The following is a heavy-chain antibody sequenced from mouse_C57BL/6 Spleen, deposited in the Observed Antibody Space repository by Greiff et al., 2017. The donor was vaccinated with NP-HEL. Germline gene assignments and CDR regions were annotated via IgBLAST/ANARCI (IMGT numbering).Heavy chain of an antibody. CDR1: GYTFTSYW. Sequence: VQLQQPGAELVRPGTSVKLSCKASGYTFTSYWMHWVKQRPGQGLEWIGVIDPSDSYTNYNQKFKGKATLTVDTSSSTAYMQLSSLTSEDSAVYYCASDLAWFAYWGQGTLVTVSA. CDR2: IDPSDSYT. J-gene: IGHJ3*01. V-gene: IGHV1-59*01. CDR3: ASDLAWFAY.